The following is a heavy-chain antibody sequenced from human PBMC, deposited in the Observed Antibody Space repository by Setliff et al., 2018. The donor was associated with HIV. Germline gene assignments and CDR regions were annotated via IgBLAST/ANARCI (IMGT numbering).Heavy chain of an antibody. D-gene: IGHD3-10*01. CDR1: GYTFNNYG. CDR3: ARARGNYYGSGKVYYYYYMDV. J-gene: IGHJ6*03. V-gene: IGHV1-69*13. CDR2: IIPIFGTA. Sequence: SVKVSCKASGYTFNNYGISWVRQAPGQGLEWMGGIIPIFGTANYAQKFQGRVTITADESTSTAYMELSSLRSEDTAVYYCARARGNYYGSGKVYYYYYMDVWGKGTTVTVSS.